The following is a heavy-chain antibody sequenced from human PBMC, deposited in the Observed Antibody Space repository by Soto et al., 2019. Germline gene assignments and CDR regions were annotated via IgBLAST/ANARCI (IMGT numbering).Heavy chain of an antibody. CDR3: AIYVFYYGSGSYPKPPPFDP. D-gene: IGHD3-10*01. Sequence: PSETLSLTCAVYGGSFSGYYWSWIRQPPGKGLEWIGEINHSGSTNYNPSLKSRVTISVDTSKNQFSLKMSSVTAADTAVYYCAIYVFYYGSGSYPKPPPFDPWGQGTLVTVSS. CDR1: GGSFSGYY. CDR2: INHSGST. J-gene: IGHJ5*02. V-gene: IGHV4-34*01.